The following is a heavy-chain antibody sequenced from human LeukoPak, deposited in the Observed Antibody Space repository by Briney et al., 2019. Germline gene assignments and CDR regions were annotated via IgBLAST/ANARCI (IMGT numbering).Heavy chain of an antibody. Sequence: SMQISCKGSGYSFSNYWISWGRQMPGKGLEWMGRIDPTDSYTNYSPSFQGHVTISADKSISTAYLQWSSLKASDTAIYYCARHQYTTGWYVYWGQGSLVTVSS. J-gene: IGHJ4*02. D-gene: IGHD6-19*01. CDR1: GYSFSNYW. CDR2: IDPTDSYT. CDR3: ARHQYTTGWYVY. V-gene: IGHV5-10-1*01.